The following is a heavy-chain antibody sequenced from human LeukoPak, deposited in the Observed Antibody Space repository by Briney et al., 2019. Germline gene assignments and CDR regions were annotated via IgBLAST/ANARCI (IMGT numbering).Heavy chain of an antibody. J-gene: IGHJ6*02. CDR2: INSDGSIT. D-gene: IGHD5-18*01. CDR1: GFTFTTYW. CDR3: ARDAVDTANAV. Sequence: GGSLRLSCAASGFTFTTYWMHWVRQAPGKGLVWVSHINSDGSITSYADSVKGRFTISRDNAKNTLYLQMNSLRAEDTAVYYCARDAVDTANAVWGQGTTVSVSS. V-gene: IGHV3-74*01.